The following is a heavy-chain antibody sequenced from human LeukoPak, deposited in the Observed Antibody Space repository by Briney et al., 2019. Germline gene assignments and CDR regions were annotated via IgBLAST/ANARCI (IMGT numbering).Heavy chain of an antibody. CDR1: GYTFTSYG. V-gene: IGHV1-18*04. CDR3: ARDSERASSGWYLAWIQED. D-gene: IGHD6-19*01. CDR2: ISAYNGNT. Sequence: ASVKVSCKASGYTFTSYGISWVRQAPGQGLEWMGWISAYNGNTNYAQKLQGRVTMTTDTSTSTAYMELRSLRSDDTAVYYCARDSERASSGWYLAWIQEDWGQGTLVTVSS. J-gene: IGHJ4*02.